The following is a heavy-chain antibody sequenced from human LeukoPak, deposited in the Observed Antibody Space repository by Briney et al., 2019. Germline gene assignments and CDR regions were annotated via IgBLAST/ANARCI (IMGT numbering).Heavy chain of an antibody. J-gene: IGHJ4*02. V-gene: IGHV1-69*02. CDR1: GGTFSSYT. D-gene: IGHD6-25*01. Sequence: SVKVSCKASGGTFSSYTINWVRQAPGQGLEWMGRIIPILDIANYAQKFQGRVTITADKSTSTAYMELSSLRSEDTAVYYCARVRPEGDYWGQGTLVTVSS. CDR3: ARVRPEGDY. CDR2: IIPILDIA.